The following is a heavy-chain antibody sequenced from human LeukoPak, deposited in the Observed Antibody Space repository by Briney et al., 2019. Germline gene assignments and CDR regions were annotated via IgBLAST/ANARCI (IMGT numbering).Heavy chain of an antibody. CDR1: DDSISDYY. Sequence: SETLSLTCTVSDDSISDYYRGWIRQPPGKGLEWIGYFYSSGRSTYNPSLKSRVTISADTSKNHFSLKLNSVTTADTAVYYCTRGAEWLIDYWGQGILVTVSS. CDR2: FYSSGRS. V-gene: IGHV4-59*01. D-gene: IGHD5-12*01. J-gene: IGHJ4*02. CDR3: TRGAEWLIDY.